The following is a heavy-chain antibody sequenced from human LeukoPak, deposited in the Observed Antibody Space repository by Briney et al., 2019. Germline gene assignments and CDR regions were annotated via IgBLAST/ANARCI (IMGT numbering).Heavy chain of an antibody. CDR2: ISGSGGST. V-gene: IGHV3-23*01. CDR1: GFTFSSYA. Sequence: GGSLRLSCAASGFTFSSYAMSWVRQAPGKGLEWVSAISGSGGSTYYADSVKGRFTVSRDNSKNTLYLQMNSLRAEDTAVYYCAKGDCSGGSCFYVGFDIWGQGTIVTVSS. J-gene: IGHJ3*02. D-gene: IGHD2-15*01. CDR3: AKGDCSGGSCFYVGFDI.